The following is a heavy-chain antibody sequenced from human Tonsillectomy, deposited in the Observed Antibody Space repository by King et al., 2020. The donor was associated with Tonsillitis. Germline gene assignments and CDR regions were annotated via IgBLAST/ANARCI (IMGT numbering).Heavy chain of an antibody. Sequence: VQLVESGGGVVQPGGSLRLSCGASGLTFRSYGMHWVRQAPGKGLEWVAFIRYDGGNKYYADSVKGRFTISRDNSKSTLFLQMNSLTAEDTAVYYCAKGPDYGELENWGQGTLVTVSS. CDR2: IRYDGGNK. D-gene: IGHD4-17*01. CDR3: AKGPDYGELEN. CDR1: GLTFRSYG. J-gene: IGHJ4*02. V-gene: IGHV3-30*02.